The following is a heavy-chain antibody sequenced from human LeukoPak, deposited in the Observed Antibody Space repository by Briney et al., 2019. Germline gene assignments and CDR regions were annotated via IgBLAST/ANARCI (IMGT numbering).Heavy chain of an antibody. CDR1: GGTFSSYA. Sequence: ASVKVSCKASGGTFSSYAISWVRQAPGQGLEWMGGIIPIFGTANYAQKFQGRVTITADKSTSTAYMELSSLRSEDTAVYYCARSSIIAAAGPYYFDYWGQGTLVTVSS. CDR2: IIPIFGTA. J-gene: IGHJ4*02. V-gene: IGHV1-69*06. D-gene: IGHD6-13*01. CDR3: ARSSIIAAAGPYYFDY.